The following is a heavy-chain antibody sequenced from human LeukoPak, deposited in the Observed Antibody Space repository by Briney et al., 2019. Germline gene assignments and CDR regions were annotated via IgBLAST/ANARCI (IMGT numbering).Heavy chain of an antibody. D-gene: IGHD6-25*01. CDR3: AKDTTAGIAAPDDY. Sequence: GGSLRLSCAASGFTFNDYSMHWVRQAPGKGLEWVSGISWNSGIIGYADSLNGRFTISRDNAKNSLYLQMNSLRAEDTALYYCAKDTTAGIAAPDDYCGQGTLVTVSS. V-gene: IGHV3-9*01. CDR2: ISWNSGII. J-gene: IGHJ4*02. CDR1: GFTFNDYS.